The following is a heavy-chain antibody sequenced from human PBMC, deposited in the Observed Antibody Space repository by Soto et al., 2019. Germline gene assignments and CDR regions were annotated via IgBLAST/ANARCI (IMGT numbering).Heavy chain of an antibody. CDR3: ARRGDSGYDFDY. J-gene: IGHJ4*02. D-gene: IGHD5-12*01. Sequence: LSLTCVVSGYSISSGYYWGWIRQPPGKGLEWIGTIYHSGSTYYGPSLKSRVTMSVDTSKNQFSLNLGSVTAADTAVYHCARRGDSGYDFDYWGQGILVTVSS. CDR1: GYSISSGYY. V-gene: IGHV4-38-2*01. CDR2: IYHSGST.